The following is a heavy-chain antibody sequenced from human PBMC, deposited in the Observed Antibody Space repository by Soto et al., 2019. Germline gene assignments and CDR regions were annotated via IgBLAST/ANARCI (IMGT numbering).Heavy chain of an antibody. CDR1: GYTFTGYY. V-gene: IGHV1-2*04. CDR3: ARGAVLLWFGEFCPPPPYYCYYMDV. D-gene: IGHD3-10*01. J-gene: IGHJ6*03. Sequence: QVQLVQSGAEVKKPGASVKVSCKASGYTFTGYYMHWVRQAPGQGLEWMGWINPNSGGTNYAQKFQGWVTMTRDTSIRTAYMELIRLRSEDTAVYYCARGAVLLWFGEFCPPPPYYCYYMDVWGKGTTVTVSS. CDR2: INPNSGGT.